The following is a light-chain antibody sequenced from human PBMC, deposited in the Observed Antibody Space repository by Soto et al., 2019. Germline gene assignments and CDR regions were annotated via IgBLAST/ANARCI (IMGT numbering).Light chain of an antibody. CDR1: QSISSW. Sequence: DIQRTQSPSTLSASLGDRVTITCRASQSISSWLAWYQQKPGKAPKLLIYKASSLESGVPSRFSGSGSGTEFTLTISSLQPDDFATYYCQQYNSYPYTLGQGTKVDIK. V-gene: IGKV1-5*03. CDR2: KAS. J-gene: IGKJ2*01. CDR3: QQYNSYPYT.